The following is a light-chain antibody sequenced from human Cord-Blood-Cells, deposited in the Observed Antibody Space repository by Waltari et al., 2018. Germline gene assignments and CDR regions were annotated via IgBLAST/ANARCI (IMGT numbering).Light chain of an antibody. CDR2: DVS. Sequence: QSALTQPRSVSGSPGQSVTISCTGTSSDVGGSTYVSWSQPPPGKTPKLMIYDVSKRPSGVPDRFSGSRAGNTAALTSSGLQAEDEADYYCCSYAGSYTYVFGTGTKVTVL. CDR1: SSDVGGSTY. J-gene: IGLJ1*01. V-gene: IGLV2-11*01. CDR3: CSYAGSYTYV.